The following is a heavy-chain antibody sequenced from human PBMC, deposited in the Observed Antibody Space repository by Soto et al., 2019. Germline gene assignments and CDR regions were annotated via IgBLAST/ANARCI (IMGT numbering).Heavy chain of an antibody. Sequence: QVQLVQSGAEVKKPGSSVKVSCKASGGTFSSYAISWVRQAPGQGLEWMGGIIPIFGTANYAQKFQGRVTIPAHDPPGAPYMGLARLRSENTAVYSCARVVLQSGRNNCFNPWAGGTRVAFA. V-gene: IGHV1-69*01. CDR3: ARVVLQSGRNNCFNP. CDR2: IIPIFGTA. D-gene: IGHD4-4*01. CDR1: GGTFSSYA. J-gene: IGHJ5*02.